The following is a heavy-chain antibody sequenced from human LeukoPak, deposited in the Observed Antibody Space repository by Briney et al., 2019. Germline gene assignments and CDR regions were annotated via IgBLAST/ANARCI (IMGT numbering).Heavy chain of an antibody. V-gene: IGHV4-34*01. Sequence: SETLSLTCAVYGGSFSGYYWSWIRQPPGKGLEWIGEINHSGSTNYNPSLKSRVTISVDTSKNQFSLKLSSVTAADTAVYYCARGDLPPPGSADFDYWGQGTLVTVSS. CDR1: GGSFSGYY. D-gene: IGHD5-12*01. CDR3: ARGDLPPPGSADFDY. J-gene: IGHJ4*02. CDR2: INHSGST.